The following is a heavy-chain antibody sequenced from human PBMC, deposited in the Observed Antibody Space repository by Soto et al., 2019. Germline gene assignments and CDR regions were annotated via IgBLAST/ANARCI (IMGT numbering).Heavy chain of an antibody. CDR2: INPSGETT. CDR1: GYTFSIYY. J-gene: IGHJ1*01. CDR3: VRGDYCRGGNCYSVPMF. V-gene: IGHV1-46*01. Sequence: ASVKVSCKASGYTFSIYYMHWVRQAPGQGLEWMGIINPSGETTTYAQKFQGRVTMTRDTSTSTVSLDLSSLRSDDTAIYYCVRGDYCRGGNCYSVPMFWGKGTLVTVS. D-gene: IGHD2-15*01.